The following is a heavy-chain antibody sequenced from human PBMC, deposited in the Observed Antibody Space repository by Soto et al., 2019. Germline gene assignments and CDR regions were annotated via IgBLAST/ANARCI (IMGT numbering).Heavy chain of an antibody. D-gene: IGHD4-4*01. CDR2: ISGSGDTT. CDR3: AKADYSYSWAPGDY. J-gene: IGHJ4*02. Sequence: EVQVLESGGGLVQPGGSLRLSCVISRLTFSNYALNCVRQAPGKGLEWVSSISGSGDTTYYAGSVKGRLTISRDTSMNTLYLQINNLRVEDTALYYCAKADYSYSWAPGDYWGQGTLVTVS. CDR1: RLTFSNYA. V-gene: IGHV3-23*01.